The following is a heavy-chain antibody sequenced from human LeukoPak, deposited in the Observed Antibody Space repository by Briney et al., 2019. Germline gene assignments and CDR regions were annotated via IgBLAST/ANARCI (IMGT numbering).Heavy chain of an antibody. V-gene: IGHV6-1*01. Sequence: SQTLSLTCAISGDSVSSNSAAWNWIRQSPSRGLEWLGRTYYRSKWYNDCAVSVKSRITINPDTSKNQFSLQLNSVTPEDTAVYYCARGSTAAAGSWDNWFDPWGQGTLVTVSS. CDR2: TYYRSKWYN. CDR1: GDSVSSNSAA. J-gene: IGHJ5*02. D-gene: IGHD6-13*01. CDR3: ARGSTAAAGSWDNWFDP.